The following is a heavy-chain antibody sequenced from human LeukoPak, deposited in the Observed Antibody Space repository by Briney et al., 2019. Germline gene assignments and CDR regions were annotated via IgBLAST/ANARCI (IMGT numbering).Heavy chain of an antibody. J-gene: IGHJ4*02. CDR2: TYYRSKWYN. CDR3: ARGLEYSGFDNFDY. CDR1: GDTVSSNSAA. D-gene: IGHD5-12*01. V-gene: IGHV6-1*01. Sequence: SQTLSLTCSISGDTVSSNSAAWNWIRQSPSRGLEWLGRTYYRSKWYNDYAPSVKSRITINPDTSRNQFSLHLTSVTPEDTALYYCARGLEYSGFDNFDYWGQGTLVTVSS.